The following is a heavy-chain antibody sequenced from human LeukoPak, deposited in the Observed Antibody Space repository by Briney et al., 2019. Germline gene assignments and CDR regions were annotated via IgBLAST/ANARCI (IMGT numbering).Heavy chain of an antibody. CDR2: ISGSGGST. D-gene: IGHD1-26*01. Sequence: GGSLRLSCAASGFTFSSYAMSWVRQAPGKGLEWVSAISGSGGSTYYADSVKGRFTISRDNSKNTLYLQMNSLRAEDTAVYYCAKGSLSSGSYEYFDHWGQGTLVTVSS. CDR3: AKGSLSSGSYEYFDH. J-gene: IGHJ4*02. CDR1: GFTFSSYA. V-gene: IGHV3-23*01.